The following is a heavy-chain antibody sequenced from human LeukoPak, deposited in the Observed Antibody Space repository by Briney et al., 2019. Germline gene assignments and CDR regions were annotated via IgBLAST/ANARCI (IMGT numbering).Heavy chain of an antibody. Sequence: PSETLSLTCTVSGDSITTNHWSWIRQPAGRWLEWISRIRFNGNTDYNPSLKSRLTTSIDTPRNQFSRKLHSVTPANRAVYYCARDRGGNSWYNWYDAWGQGTLVTVSS. CDR3: ARDRGGNSWYNWYDA. V-gene: IGHV4-4*07. J-gene: IGHJ5*02. D-gene: IGHD2/OR15-2a*01. CDR1: GDSITTNH. CDR2: IRFNGNT.